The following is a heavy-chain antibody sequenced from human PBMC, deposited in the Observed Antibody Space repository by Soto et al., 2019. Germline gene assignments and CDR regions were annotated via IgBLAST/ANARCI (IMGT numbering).Heavy chain of an antibody. CDR3: AKETNGDYLGGFDY. V-gene: IGHV3-30*18. D-gene: IGHD4-17*01. Sequence: GGSLRLSCAASGFNFSSYRMHWVRQAPGRGLELVAVISYDGSNKYYAGSVKGRFTIYRDNSKNTLYLQMNTLRAEDTAVYYCAKETNGDYLGGFDYWGQGTLVTVSS. J-gene: IGHJ4*02. CDR2: ISYDGSNK. CDR1: GFNFSSYR.